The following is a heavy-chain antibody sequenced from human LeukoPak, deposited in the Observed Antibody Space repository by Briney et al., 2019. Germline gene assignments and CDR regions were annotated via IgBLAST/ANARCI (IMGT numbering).Heavy chain of an antibody. J-gene: IGHJ3*02. Sequence: GGSLRLSCAASGFTFSSYSMNWVRQAPGKGLEWVSSISSSSSYIYYADSVKGRFTISRDNAKNSLYLQMNSLRAEDTAVYYCARDKTANNAFGIWGQGTMVTVSS. CDR2: ISSSSSYI. D-gene: IGHD2-21*02. V-gene: IGHV3-21*01. CDR3: ARDKTANNAFGI. CDR1: GFTFSSYS.